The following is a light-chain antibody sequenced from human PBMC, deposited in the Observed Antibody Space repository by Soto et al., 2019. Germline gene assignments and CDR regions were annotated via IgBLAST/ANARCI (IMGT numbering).Light chain of an antibody. Sequence: QSALTQPPSASGSPGQSVTISCTGTSTDVGAYNYVSWYQQHPGKAPKLVIYEVTKRPSGVPDRFSGSDSGNTATLTISEVEAGDEADYYCQGWLSSSDHVVFGGGTKLTVL. J-gene: IGLJ2*01. CDR3: QGWLSSSDHVV. CDR2: EVT. V-gene: IGLV2-8*01. CDR1: STDVGAYNY.